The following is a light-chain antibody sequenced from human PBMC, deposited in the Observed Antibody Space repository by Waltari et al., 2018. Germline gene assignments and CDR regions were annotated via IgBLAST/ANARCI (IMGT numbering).Light chain of an antibody. V-gene: IGKV4-1*01. CDR1: VLYRSNKKNN. J-gene: IGKJ1*01. CDR2: WAS. CDR3: QHYYSPPWT. Sequence: VLYRSNKKNNLTWYQRKTGQPPKLRIYWASTRESGVPDRFSGSVSGTDFTLTISSLQAEDVAVYYCQHYYSPPWTFGQGTKVEIK.